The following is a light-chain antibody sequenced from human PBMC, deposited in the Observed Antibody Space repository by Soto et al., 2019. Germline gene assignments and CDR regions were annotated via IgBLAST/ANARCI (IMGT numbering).Light chain of an antibody. Sequence: QSVLTQPPSASGTPGQRVTISCSGSTSDIGSNYVQWYQHLPGTAPQLLIYRNNRRPSGVSDRFSGSKSGTSASLAISGLRSEDEADYYCSSSDDSLSGPIFGGGTELTVL. CDR3: SSSDDSLSGPI. CDR2: RNN. V-gene: IGLV1-47*01. CDR1: TSDIGSNY. J-gene: IGLJ2*01.